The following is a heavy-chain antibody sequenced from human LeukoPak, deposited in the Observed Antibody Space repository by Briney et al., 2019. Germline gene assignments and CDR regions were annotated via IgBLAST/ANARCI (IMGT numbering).Heavy chain of an antibody. CDR1: GGTFSSYA. V-gene: IGHV1-18*01. CDR2: ISAYNGNT. Sequence: GASVKVSCKASGGTFSSYAISWVRQAPGQGLEWMGWISAYNGNTNYAQKLQGRVTMTTDTSTSTAYMELRSLRSDDTAVYYCARVDCSGGSCYSLFDYWGQGTLVTVSS. D-gene: IGHD2-15*01. CDR3: ARVDCSGGSCYSLFDY. J-gene: IGHJ4*02.